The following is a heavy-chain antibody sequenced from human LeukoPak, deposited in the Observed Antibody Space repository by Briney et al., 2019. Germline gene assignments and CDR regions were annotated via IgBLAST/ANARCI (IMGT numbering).Heavy chain of an antibody. J-gene: IGHJ3*02. D-gene: IGHD1-1*01. V-gene: IGHV3-30*03. CDR2: ISYDGSNK. CDR1: GFTFSSYG. Sequence: GGSLRLSCAASGFTFSSYGMHWVRQAPGKGLEWVAVISYDGSNKYYADSVKGRFTIPRDNSKNTLYLQMNSLRAEDTAVYYCALLPVQLERRPDDAFDIWGQGTMVTVSS. CDR3: ALLPVQLERRPDDAFDI.